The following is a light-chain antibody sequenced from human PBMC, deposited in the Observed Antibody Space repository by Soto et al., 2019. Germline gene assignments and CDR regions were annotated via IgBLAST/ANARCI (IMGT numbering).Light chain of an antibody. J-gene: IGKJ1*01. CDR3: QHYNSYSEA. CDR1: QSISSW. CDR2: DAS. V-gene: IGKV1-5*01. Sequence: SQMAQSPSTLYAKVGGRVPITCRASQSISSWLAWYQQKPGKAPKLLIYDASSLESGVPSRFSGSGSGTEFTLTISSLQPDDFATYYCQHYNSYSEAFGQGTKVDI.